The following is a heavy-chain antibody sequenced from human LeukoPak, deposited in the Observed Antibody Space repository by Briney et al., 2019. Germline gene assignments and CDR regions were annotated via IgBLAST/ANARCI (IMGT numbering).Heavy chain of an antibody. CDR2: FDPEDGET. V-gene: IGHV1-24*01. D-gene: IGHD3-3*01. CDR1: GYTLTELS. Sequence: ASVKVSCKVSGYTLTELSMHWVRQAPGKGLEWMGGFDPEDGETIYAQKFQGRVTMTEDTSTDTAYMELSSLRSEDTAVYYCATATKPYHDFWSGSDPTNGFDPWGQGTLVTVSS. CDR3: ATATKPYHDFWSGSDPTNGFDP. J-gene: IGHJ5*02.